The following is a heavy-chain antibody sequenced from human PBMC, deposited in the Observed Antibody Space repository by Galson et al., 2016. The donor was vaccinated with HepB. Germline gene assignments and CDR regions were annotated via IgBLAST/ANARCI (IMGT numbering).Heavy chain of an antibody. J-gene: IGHJ4*02. CDR1: GDSISNNIYY. CDR3: ASLYSASAGIDY. V-gene: IGHV4-39*01. Sequence: ETLSLTCTVSGDSISNNIYYWVWIRQPPGKGLEWIGTVYYSGRTYYNPSLNSRHTTSVDTSKNQFSLRLSSVTAADTAVYFCASLYSASAGIDYWGQGTLVTVSS. D-gene: IGHD5-12*01. CDR2: VYYSGRT.